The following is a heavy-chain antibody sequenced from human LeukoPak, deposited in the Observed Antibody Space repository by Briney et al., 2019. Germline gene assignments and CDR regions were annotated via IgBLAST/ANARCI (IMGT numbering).Heavy chain of an antibody. Sequence: SSETLSLTCAVYGGSFSGYYWSWIRQPPGKGLEWIGEINHSGSTNYNPSLKSRVTISVDTSKNQFSLKLSSVTAADTAVYYCARAMRCSSTSCYLGQNPYYYYGMDVWGQGTTVTVSS. CDR1: GGSFSGYY. J-gene: IGHJ6*02. V-gene: IGHV4-34*01. CDR3: ARAMRCSSTSCYLGQNPYYYYGMDV. D-gene: IGHD2-2*01. CDR2: INHSGST.